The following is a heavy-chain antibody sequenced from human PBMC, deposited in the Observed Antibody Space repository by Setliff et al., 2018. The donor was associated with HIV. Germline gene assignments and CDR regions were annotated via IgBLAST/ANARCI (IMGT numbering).Heavy chain of an antibody. D-gene: IGHD3-10*01. CDR2: IYYGGST. CDR1: GGSISGTNYY. CDR3: ARFPGRDGYNPRRSPFDY. Sequence: SETLSLTCTVSGGSISGTNYYWGWIRQPPGKGLEWIGSIYYGGSTYYSSSLKSRVTISVDTSKNQFSLKVNFVTAADSALYYGARFPGRDGYNPRRSPFDYWGQGTLVTVSS. J-gene: IGHJ4*02. V-gene: IGHV4-39*01.